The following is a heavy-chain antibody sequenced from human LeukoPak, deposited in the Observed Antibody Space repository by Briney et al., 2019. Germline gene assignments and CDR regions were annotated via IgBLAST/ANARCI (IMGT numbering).Heavy chain of an antibody. CDR3: AKSSIVVVVAATSFDY. Sequence: GGSLRLSCAASGFTFSSYAMSWVRQAPGKGLEWVSAISGSGGSTYYADSVKGRFTNSRDNSKNTLYLQMNSLRAEDTAVYYCAKSSIVVVVAATSFDYWGQGTLVTVSS. CDR1: GFTFSSYA. V-gene: IGHV3-23*01. CDR2: ISGSGGST. D-gene: IGHD2-15*01. J-gene: IGHJ4*02.